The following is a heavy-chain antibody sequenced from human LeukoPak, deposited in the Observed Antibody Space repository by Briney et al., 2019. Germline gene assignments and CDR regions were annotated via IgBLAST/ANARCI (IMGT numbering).Heavy chain of an antibody. D-gene: IGHD3-10*01. J-gene: IGHJ3*02. CDR3: ASFTYYNGSGSYSAFDI. CDR2: IYHSGST. CDR1: GGSISSGGYS. V-gene: IGHV4-30-2*01. Sequence: PSETLSLTCAVSGGSISSGGYSWSWIRQPPGKGLEWIGYIYHSGSTYYNPSLKSRVTISVDRSKNQFSLKLSSVTAADTAVYYCASFTYYNGSGSYSAFDIWGQGTMVTVSS.